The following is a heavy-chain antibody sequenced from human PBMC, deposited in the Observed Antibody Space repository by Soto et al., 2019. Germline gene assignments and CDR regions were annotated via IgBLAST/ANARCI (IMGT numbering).Heavy chain of an antibody. V-gene: IGHV1-18*01. Sequence: QVQLVQSGAEVKKPGASVTVSCQTSGYTFSSIGISWVRQAPGPGLEWMGWISPHKGDTYYAQRLQGRITMTTDTSTSTAYMELRSLRPDDTAVYFCARDLDASGSYYTNYWGQGTLVTVSS. CDR3: ARDLDASGSYYTNY. D-gene: IGHD3-10*01. CDR2: ISPHKGDT. J-gene: IGHJ4*02. CDR1: GYTFSSIG.